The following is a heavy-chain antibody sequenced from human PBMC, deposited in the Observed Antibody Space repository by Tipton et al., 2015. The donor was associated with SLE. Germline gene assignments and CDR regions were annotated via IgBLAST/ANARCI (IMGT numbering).Heavy chain of an antibody. CDR1: GFIFSSYE. J-gene: IGHJ3*02. V-gene: IGHV3-48*03. Sequence: SLRLSCAASGFIFSSYEMNWVRQAPGKGLEWVSYISSNGDTDYYADSVKGRFTVSRDNAKKSLYLQMNNLRVEDTAVYYCARIGYFDGGGRSAFDIWGQGTMVVVSS. D-gene: IGHD2-8*02. CDR3: ARIGYFDGGGRSAFDI. CDR2: ISSNGDTD.